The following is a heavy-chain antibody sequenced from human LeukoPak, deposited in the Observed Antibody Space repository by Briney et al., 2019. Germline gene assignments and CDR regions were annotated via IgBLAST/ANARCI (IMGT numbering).Heavy chain of an antibody. CDR1: VGSISSSIYY. Sequence: SETLSLTCPLSVGSISSSIYYWRWLRHPPGRGLEGFGSIYYSRSTYYNPSSKSRVTISVDTFKNQFSLKLSSVTAADTAVYYCARPRGVYCSSTSCYAYNWFDPWGQGTLVTVSS. V-gene: IGHV4-39*01. D-gene: IGHD2-2*01. CDR3: ARPRGVYCSSTSCYAYNWFDP. CDR2: IYYSRST. J-gene: IGHJ5*02.